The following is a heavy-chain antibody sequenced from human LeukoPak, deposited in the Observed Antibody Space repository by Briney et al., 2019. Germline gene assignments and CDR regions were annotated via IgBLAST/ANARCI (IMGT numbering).Heavy chain of an antibody. D-gene: IGHD4/OR15-4a*01. Sequence: PSETLSLTCTVSGGSISSYYWSWIRQPPGKGLEWIGYIYYSGSTNYNPSLKSRVTISVDTSKNQFSLKLSSVTAADTAVYYCARERIGANDWGQGTLVTVSS. CDR1: GGSISSYY. CDR2: IYYSGST. V-gene: IGHV4-59*01. CDR3: ARERIGAND. J-gene: IGHJ4*02.